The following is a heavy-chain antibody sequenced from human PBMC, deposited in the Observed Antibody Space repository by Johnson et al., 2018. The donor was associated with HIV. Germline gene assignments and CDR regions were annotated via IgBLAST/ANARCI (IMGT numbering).Heavy chain of an antibody. Sequence: VQLVESGGGLVQPGGSLRLSCAASGFTFSSYAMSWVRQAPGKGLEWVSAISGSGGSTGYADSVKGRFTISRDNAKNSLYLQMNNLRAEDTALYYCARVSDDYGDYFADAFDIWGQGTMVTVSS. CDR1: GFTFSSYA. V-gene: IGHV3-23*04. CDR2: ISGSGGST. CDR3: ARVSDDYGDYFADAFDI. D-gene: IGHD4-17*01. J-gene: IGHJ3*02.